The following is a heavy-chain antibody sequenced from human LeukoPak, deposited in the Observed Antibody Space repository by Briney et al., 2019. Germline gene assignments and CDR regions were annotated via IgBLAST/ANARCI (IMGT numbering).Heavy chain of an antibody. CDR2: IIPIFGTA. CDR3: ARASQWLVPEGRWFDP. D-gene: IGHD6-19*01. Sequence: GASVKVSCKASGGTFSSYAISWVRQAPVQGLEWMGGIIPIFGTANYAQKFQGRVTITADESTSTAYMELRSLRSEDTAVYYCARASQWLVPEGRWFDPWGQGTLVTVSS. V-gene: IGHV1-69*13. J-gene: IGHJ5*02. CDR1: GGTFSSYA.